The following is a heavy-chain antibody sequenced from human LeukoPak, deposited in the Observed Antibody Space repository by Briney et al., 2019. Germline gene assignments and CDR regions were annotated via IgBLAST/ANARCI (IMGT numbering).Heavy chain of an antibody. V-gene: IGHV3-7*04. CDR3: ARVSSGSSIHFDY. J-gene: IGHJ4*02. CDR2: IKQDGSDD. CDR1: GFIFSTYW. Sequence: GGSLRLSCAASGFIFSTYWMSWVRQAPGKGLEWVANIKQDGSDDYYVDSVKGRFTISRDNVKNSLWLQISSLRAEDTAVYYCARVSSGSSIHFDYWGQGTLVTVSS. D-gene: IGHD6-13*01.